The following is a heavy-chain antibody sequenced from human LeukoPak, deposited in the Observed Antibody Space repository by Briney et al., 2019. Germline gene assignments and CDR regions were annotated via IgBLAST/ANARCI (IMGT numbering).Heavy chain of an antibody. V-gene: IGHV3-23*01. CDR2: ISGSGSRI. CDR1: GLTFSNYD. CDR3: ARRYCSGDTCYVGFDY. J-gene: IGHJ4*02. Sequence: GGSLRLSCAASGLTFSNYDLNWVRQAPGKGPEWVSTISGSGSRISYADSVQGRFTISRDNSKNTVYLRMNSLRAEDTAVYYCARRYCSGDTCYVGFDYWGQGTLVTVSS. D-gene: IGHD2-15*01.